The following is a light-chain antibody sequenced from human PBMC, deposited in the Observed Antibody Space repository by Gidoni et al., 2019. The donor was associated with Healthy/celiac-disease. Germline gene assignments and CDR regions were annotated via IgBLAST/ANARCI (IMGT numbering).Light chain of an antibody. Sequence: DIQMTQSPSSLYASVGDRVTITSRASQSISSYLNWYQQKRVKAPKLLIYAASSLQSGVPSRFSGSGSGTDFTLTISSLQPEDFATYYCQQSYSTPPTCGQGTKVEIK. CDR2: AAS. CDR1: QSISSY. J-gene: IGKJ1*01. CDR3: QQSYSTPPT. V-gene: IGKV1-39*01.